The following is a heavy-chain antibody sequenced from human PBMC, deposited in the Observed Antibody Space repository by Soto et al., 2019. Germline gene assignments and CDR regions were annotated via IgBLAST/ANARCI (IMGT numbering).Heavy chain of an antibody. CDR2: IYYSGST. V-gene: IGHV4-31*03. J-gene: IGHJ3*02. CDR3: ARGGPMIVVGLGGFDI. CDR1: GGSISSGGYY. D-gene: IGHD3-22*01. Sequence: QVQLQESGPGLVKPSQTLSLTCTVSGGSISSGGYYWSWIRQHPGKGLEWIGYIYYSGSTYYNPSLKSRVTQSLDTSKNQFSLKLSSVTAADTAVYYCARGGPMIVVGLGGFDIWGQGTLVTVSS.